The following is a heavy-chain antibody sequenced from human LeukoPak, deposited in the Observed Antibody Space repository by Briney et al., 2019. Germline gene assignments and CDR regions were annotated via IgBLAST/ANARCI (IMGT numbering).Heavy chain of an antibody. J-gene: IGHJ4*02. Sequence: GSLKISCKGSGYSFTSYWIGWVRQMPGKGLEWMGIIYPGDSDTRYSPSFQGQVTISAAKSISTAYLQWSSLKASDTAMYYCASPDYYDSSGYSPGVGYWGQGTLVTVSS. CDR3: ASPDYYDSSGYSPGVGY. D-gene: IGHD3-22*01. CDR2: IYPGDSDT. V-gene: IGHV5-51*01. CDR1: GYSFTSYW.